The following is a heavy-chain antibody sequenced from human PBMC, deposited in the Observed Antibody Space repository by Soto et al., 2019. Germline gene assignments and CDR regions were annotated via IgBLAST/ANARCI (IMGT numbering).Heavy chain of an antibody. Sequence: SETLSLTCAVYGGSFSGYYWSWIRQPPGKGLEWIGEINHSGSTNYNPSLKSRVTISVDTSKNQFSLKLSSVTAADTAVYYCARGTPPQYYDFWSGYSSYYYYGMDVWGQGATVTVSS. D-gene: IGHD3-3*01. J-gene: IGHJ6*02. V-gene: IGHV4-34*01. CDR1: GGSFSGYY. CDR3: ARGTPPQYYDFWSGYSSYYYYGMDV. CDR2: INHSGST.